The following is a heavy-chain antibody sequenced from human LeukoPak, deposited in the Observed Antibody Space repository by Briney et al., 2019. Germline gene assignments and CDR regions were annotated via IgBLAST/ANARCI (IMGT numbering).Heavy chain of an antibody. CDR2: ISSSGSYI. CDR1: GFTFSSYS. D-gene: IGHD6-13*01. CDR3: ARDTPYSSSWYFDY. Sequence: GGSLRLSCAASGFTFSSYSMNWVRQAPGKGLEWVSSISSSGSYIYYADSVKGRFTISRDNAKNSLYLQMNILRAEDTAVYYCARDTPYSSSWYFDYWGQGTLVTVSS. V-gene: IGHV3-21*01. J-gene: IGHJ4*02.